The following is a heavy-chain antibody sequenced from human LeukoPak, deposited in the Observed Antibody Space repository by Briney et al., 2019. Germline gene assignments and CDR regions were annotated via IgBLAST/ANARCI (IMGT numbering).Heavy chain of an antibody. CDR1: GFTFSSYE. CDR3: ARDGYWDLKWDLSPFDY. J-gene: IGHJ4*02. V-gene: IGHV3-48*03. CDR2: ISSSGSTI. D-gene: IGHD1-26*01. Sequence: PGGSLRLSCAASGFTFSSYEMNWVRQAPGKGLEWVSYISSSGSTIYYADSVKGRFTISRDNAKNSLYLQMNSLRAEDTAVYYCARDGYWDLKWDLSPFDYWGQGTLVTVSS.